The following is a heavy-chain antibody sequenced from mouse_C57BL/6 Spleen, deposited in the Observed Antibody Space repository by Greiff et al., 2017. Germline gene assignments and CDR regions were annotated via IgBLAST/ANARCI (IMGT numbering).Heavy chain of an antibody. V-gene: IGHV5-4*01. CDR1: GFTFSSYA. CDR3: ARDTVTTKDYWYFDV. Sequence: EVKLMESGGGLVKPGGSLKLSCAASGFTFSSYAMSWVRQTPEKRLEWVATISDGGSYTYYPDNVKGRFTISRDNAKNNLYLQMSHLKSEDTAMYYCARDTVTTKDYWYFDVWGTGTTVTVSS. D-gene: IGHD2-2*01. J-gene: IGHJ1*03. CDR2: ISDGGSYT.